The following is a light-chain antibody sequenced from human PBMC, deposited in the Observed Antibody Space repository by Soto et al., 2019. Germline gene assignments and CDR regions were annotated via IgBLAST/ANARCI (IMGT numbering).Light chain of an antibody. V-gene: IGKV3-15*01. CDR2: GAS. Sequence: EIVMTQSPATLSVSPGERATLSCRASQSVSSNLAWYQQRPGQAPRLLIYGASTRAIGIPVRFSGSGSGTEFTLSISSLQSEDFALYYCQEDNNWPPVTFGQGTKVEIK. CDR3: QEDNNWPPVT. J-gene: IGKJ1*01. CDR1: QSVSSN.